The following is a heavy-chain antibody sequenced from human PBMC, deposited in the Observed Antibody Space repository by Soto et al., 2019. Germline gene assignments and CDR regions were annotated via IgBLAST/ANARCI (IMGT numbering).Heavy chain of an antibody. J-gene: IGHJ4*02. CDR1: GFTFSSYG. CDR3: ARDLLVGELLPRTFDY. V-gene: IGHV3-33*01. Sequence: QVQLVESGGGVVQPGRSLTLSCAASGFTFSSYGMHWVRQAPGKGLEWVALIWYDRSDKDYADSVKGRFTISRDNSKNTLYLQMNSLRAEDTAVYYCARDLLVGELLPRTFDYWGQGTLVTVSS. D-gene: IGHD3-10*01. CDR2: IWYDRSDK.